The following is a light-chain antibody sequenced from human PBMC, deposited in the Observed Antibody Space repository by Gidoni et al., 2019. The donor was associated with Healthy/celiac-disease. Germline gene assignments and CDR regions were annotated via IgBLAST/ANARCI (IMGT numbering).Light chain of an antibody. Sequence: EIVLTQSPGTLSLSPGERATLACRASQSVSTSYVAWYQQKPGQAPRLLIYGASSRATGIPDRCSGSGSGTDFTLTISRLEPEDFAVYYCQQYSSSPWTFGQGTKVEIK. CDR1: QSVSTSY. CDR2: GAS. CDR3: QQYSSSPWT. J-gene: IGKJ1*01. V-gene: IGKV3-20*01.